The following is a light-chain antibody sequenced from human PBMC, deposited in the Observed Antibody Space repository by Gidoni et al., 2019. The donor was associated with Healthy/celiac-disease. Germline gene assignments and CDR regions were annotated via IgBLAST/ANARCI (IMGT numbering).Light chain of an antibody. J-gene: IGLJ2*01. CDR2: DVS. CDR3: CSYAGSYTV. CDR1: SSDVGGYNY. Sequence: QSALTPPRPSGSPGQSVTISCTGTSSDVGGYNYVSWYQQHPGKAPKLMIYDVSKRPSGVPDRFSGSKSGNTASLTISGLQAEDEADYYCCSYAGSYTVFGGGTKLTVL. V-gene: IGLV2-11*01.